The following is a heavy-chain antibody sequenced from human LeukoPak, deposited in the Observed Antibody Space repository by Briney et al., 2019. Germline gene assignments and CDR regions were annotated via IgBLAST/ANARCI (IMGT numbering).Heavy chain of an antibody. D-gene: IGHD5-18*01. CDR3: ARSSAYSFGP. CDR2: IYYSGST. V-gene: IGHV4-39*01. J-gene: IGHJ5*02. Sequence: SETLSLTCTVSGGSISSSSYYWGWIRQPPGKGLEWIGSIYYSGSTYYNPSLKSRVTISVDTSKNQFSLKLSSVTAADTAVYYCARSSAYSFGPWGQGTLVTVSS. CDR1: GGSISSSSYY.